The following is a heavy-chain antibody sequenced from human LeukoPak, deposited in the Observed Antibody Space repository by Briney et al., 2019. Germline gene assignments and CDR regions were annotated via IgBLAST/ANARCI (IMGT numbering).Heavy chain of an antibody. CDR1: GFTFSSYA. J-gene: IGHJ4*02. CDR3: AKARKYSSSLFVYYFDY. D-gene: IGHD6-13*01. Sequence: PGGSLRLSCAASGFTFSSYAMSWVRQAPGKGLEWVSAISGSGGSTYYADSVKGRFTISRDNSKNTLYLQMNSLRAEDTAVYYCAKARKYSSSLFVYYFDYWGQGTLVTVSS. CDR2: ISGSGGST. V-gene: IGHV3-23*01.